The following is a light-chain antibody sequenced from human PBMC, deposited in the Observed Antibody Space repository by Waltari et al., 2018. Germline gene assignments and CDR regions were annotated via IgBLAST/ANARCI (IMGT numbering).Light chain of an antibody. CDR1: SRAFGSYNL. J-gene: IGLJ2*01. Sequence: QSALTQPASVSGSPGQSITISCTGASRAFGSYNLFSWSQQHPGKAPKVMIYEVTKRPSGVSDRFSGSRSGNTASLTISGLQPEDEADYYCCSYAGSGTLDVVFGGGTKLTVL. CDR2: EVT. V-gene: IGLV2-23*02. CDR3: CSYAGSGTLDVV.